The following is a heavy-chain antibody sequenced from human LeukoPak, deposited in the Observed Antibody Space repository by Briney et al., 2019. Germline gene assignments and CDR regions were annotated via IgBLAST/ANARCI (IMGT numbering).Heavy chain of an antibody. CDR2: IKSGGGT. J-gene: IGHJ4*02. D-gene: IGHD6-19*01. Sequence: SGGSLRLSCAASGFTFNTYVMSWVRQTPGKGLQWVSSIKSGGGTDYADSVKGRFTISRDNSKNTLYLQMDSLRAEDTAVFYCAKLLAGSPFDYWGQGTLVTVSS. CDR1: GFTFNTYV. CDR3: AKLLAGSPFDY. V-gene: IGHV3-23*01.